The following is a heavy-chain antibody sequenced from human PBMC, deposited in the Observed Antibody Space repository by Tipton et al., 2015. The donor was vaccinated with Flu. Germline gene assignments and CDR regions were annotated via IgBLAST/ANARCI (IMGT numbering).Heavy chain of an antibody. D-gene: IGHD5-12*01. CDR2: ISGRDGTT. CDR1: GFSFSTYD. V-gene: IGHV3-23*01. J-gene: IGHJ4*02. Sequence: SLRLSCAASGFSFSTYDMSWVRQAPGKGLEWVSVISGRDGTTYYADSVKGRFTISRDNSKNTLYLQLDSLRAEDTAVYYCVKGGWLDEYGGQGNLVTVSS. CDR3: VKGGWLDEY.